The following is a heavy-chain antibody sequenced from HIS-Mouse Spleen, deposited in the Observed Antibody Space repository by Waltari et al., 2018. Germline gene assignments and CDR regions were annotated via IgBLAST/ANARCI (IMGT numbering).Heavy chain of an antibody. D-gene: IGHD6-13*01. CDR1: GGSITSSSYY. Sequence: QLQLQESGPGLVKPSETLSLTCTVSGGSITSSSYYWGWIRQPPGKGLEWIGGIYYSVGTYYNPSLKSRVNISVDTSKSEFSLKLSSVTAADTAVYYCAREIPYSSSWYDWYFDLWGRGTLVTVSS. CDR3: AREIPYSSSWYDWYFDL. J-gene: IGHJ2*01. V-gene: IGHV4-39*07. CDR2: IYYSVGT.